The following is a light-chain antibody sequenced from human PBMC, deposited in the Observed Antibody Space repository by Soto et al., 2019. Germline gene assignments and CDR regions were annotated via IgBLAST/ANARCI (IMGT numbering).Light chain of an antibody. J-gene: IGKJ5*01. V-gene: IGKV1-12*01. CDR2: TAS. Sequence: DIQMTQSPSSVSASVGDRVTITCRASQTISSWLAWYQQKPGKAPNLLIYTASNLQSGVPSRFSGSGSGTHFTLTISSLQPEDFGTYYCQQTDSFPITFGQGTRLEIK. CDR3: QQTDSFPIT. CDR1: QTISSW.